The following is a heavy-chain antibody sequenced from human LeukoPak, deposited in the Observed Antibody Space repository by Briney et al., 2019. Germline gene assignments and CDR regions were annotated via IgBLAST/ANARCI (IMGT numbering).Heavy chain of an antibody. J-gene: IGHJ6*03. D-gene: IGHD3-10*01. V-gene: IGHV1-8*03. Sequence: ASVNVSCKASGYTFTSYDINWVRQATGQGLEWMGWMNPNNGNKAYAQKFQGRVTITRNTSISTAYIELSSLRSEETALYYCARVGHYYGSGSSYTYYYYYMDVWGKGTAVTVSS. CDR1: GYTFTSYD. CDR3: ARVGHYYGSGSSYTYYYYYMDV. CDR2: MNPNNGNK.